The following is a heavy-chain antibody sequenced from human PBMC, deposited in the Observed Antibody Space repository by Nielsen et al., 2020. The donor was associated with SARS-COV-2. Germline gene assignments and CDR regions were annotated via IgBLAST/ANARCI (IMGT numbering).Heavy chain of an antibody. CDR1: GFTFSDYW. CDR2: IKQDGSEK. V-gene: IGHV3-7*01. J-gene: IGHJ4*02. CDR3: AKDSDEMATIMDY. Sequence: GGSLRLSCAASGFTFSDYWMTWVRQAPGKGLEWVANIKQDGSEKYYLDSVKGRFSISRDNAENSLYLQMNSLRVEDTAIYYCAKDSDEMATIMDYWGPGTLVTVSS. D-gene: IGHD5-24*01.